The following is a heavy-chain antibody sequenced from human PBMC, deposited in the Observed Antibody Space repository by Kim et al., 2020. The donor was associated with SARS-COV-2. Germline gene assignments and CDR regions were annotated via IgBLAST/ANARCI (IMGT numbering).Heavy chain of an antibody. V-gene: IGHV4-59*08. Sequence: SETLSLTCTVSGGSISSYYWSWIRQPPGKGLEWIGYIFYSGSTNYNPSLKSRVTISVDTSKNQFSLKLSSVTAADTAVYYCARSGYCSGGSCYSASGWYYYYYGMDVWGQGTTVTVSS. CDR3: ARSGYCSGGSCYSASGWYYYYYGMDV. CDR2: IFYSGST. D-gene: IGHD2-15*01. CDR1: GGSISSYY. J-gene: IGHJ6*02.